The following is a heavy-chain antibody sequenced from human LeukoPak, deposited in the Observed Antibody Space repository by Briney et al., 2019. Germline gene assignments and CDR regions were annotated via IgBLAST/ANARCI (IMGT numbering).Heavy chain of an antibody. CDR3: ASGSYYGGIDY. Sequence: SETLSLTCTVSGGSISSYYWSWIRQPPGKGLEWIGYIYYNGSTNYNPSLKSRVTISVDTSKNQFSLKLSSVTAADTAVYYCASGSYYGGIDYWGQGTLVTVSS. V-gene: IGHV4-59*01. J-gene: IGHJ4*02. CDR2: IYYNGST. CDR1: GGSISSYY. D-gene: IGHD1-26*01.